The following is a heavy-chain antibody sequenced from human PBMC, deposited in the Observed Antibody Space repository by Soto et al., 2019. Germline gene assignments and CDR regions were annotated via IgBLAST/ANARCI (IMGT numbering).Heavy chain of an antibody. CDR2: ISWNSGSI. J-gene: IGHJ4*02. D-gene: IGHD6-19*01. CDR3: AKTQWLARDPFDY. Sequence: VQLVESGGGLVQPGRSLRLSCAASGFTFDDYAMHWVRQAPGKGLEWVSGISWNSGSIGYADSVKGRFTISRDNAKNSLYLQMNSLRAEDTALYYCAKTQWLARDPFDYWGQGTLVTVSS. CDR1: GFTFDDYA. V-gene: IGHV3-9*01.